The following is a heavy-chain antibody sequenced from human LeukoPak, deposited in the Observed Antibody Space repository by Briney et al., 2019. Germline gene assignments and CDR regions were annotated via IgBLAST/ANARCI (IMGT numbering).Heavy chain of an antibody. Sequence: SETLSLTCSVSGYSINSGSYWGWIRQPPGKGLEWIASIHHSGSTNYNPSLKSRVTISVDKSKNQFSLKLSSVTAADTAVYYCARGIRGYSFGLVFDYWGQGTLVTVSS. CDR3: ARGIRGYSFGLVFDY. CDR2: IHHSGST. J-gene: IGHJ4*02. V-gene: IGHV4-38-2*02. CDR1: GYSINSGSY. D-gene: IGHD5-18*01.